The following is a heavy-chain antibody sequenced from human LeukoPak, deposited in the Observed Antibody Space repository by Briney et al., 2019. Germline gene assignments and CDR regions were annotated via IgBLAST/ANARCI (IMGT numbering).Heavy chain of an antibody. D-gene: IGHD3-16*01. V-gene: IGHV3-15*01. J-gene: IGHJ4*02. Sequence: GGSLRLSCAASGFTFSTYGIHWVRQAPGKGLEWVGRIKSKADGGTRDYAAPVKGRFTISRHDSKNTLYLQMNSLKTEDTAVYYCTTDYVWGSYEVYWGQGTLVTVSS. CDR3: TTDYVWGSYEVY. CDR1: GFTFSTYG. CDR2: IKSKADGGTR.